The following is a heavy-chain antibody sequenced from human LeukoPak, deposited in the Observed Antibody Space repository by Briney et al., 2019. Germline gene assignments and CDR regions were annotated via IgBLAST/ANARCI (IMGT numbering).Heavy chain of an antibody. V-gene: IGHV4-38-2*01. CDR1: GYSISSGYY. J-gene: IGHJ4*02. D-gene: IGHD2-8*01. CDR2: IYHSGST. CDR3: ARAVDCTNGVCRHFDY. Sequence: SETLSLTCAVSGYSISSGYYWGWIRQPPGKGLEWIGSIYHSGSTYYNPSLKSRVTISVDTSKNQFSLKLSSVTAADTAVYYCARAVDCTNGVCRHFDYWGQGTLVTVSS.